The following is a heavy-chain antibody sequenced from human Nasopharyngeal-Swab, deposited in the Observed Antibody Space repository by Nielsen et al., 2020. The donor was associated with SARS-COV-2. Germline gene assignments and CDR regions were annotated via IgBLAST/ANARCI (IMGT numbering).Heavy chain of an antibody. J-gene: IGHJ6*02. D-gene: IGHD3-3*01. V-gene: IGHV3-30*04. CDR1: GFTFSSYA. CDR3: ASLFGVVIIPNYYYGMDV. Sequence: GGSLRLSCAASGFTFSSYAMHWVRQAPGKGLEWVAVISYDGSNKYYADSVKGRFTISRDNSKNTLYLQMNSLRAEDTAVYYCASLFGVVIIPNYYYGMDVWGQGTTVTVSS. CDR2: ISYDGSNK.